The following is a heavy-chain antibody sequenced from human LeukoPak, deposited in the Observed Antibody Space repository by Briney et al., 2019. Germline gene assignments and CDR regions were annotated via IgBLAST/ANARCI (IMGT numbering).Heavy chain of an antibody. Sequence: ETLSLTCTVSGGSISSSSYYWGWVRQAPGKGLEWVSSISSSSSYIYYGDSVKGRFTISRDNAKNSLYLQMNSLRAEDTAVYYCARDGAVTNGRYFDYWGQGTLVTVSS. D-gene: IGHD4-17*01. V-gene: IGHV3-21*01. CDR1: GGSISSSSYY. CDR2: ISSSSSYI. CDR3: ARDGAVTNGRYFDY. J-gene: IGHJ4*02.